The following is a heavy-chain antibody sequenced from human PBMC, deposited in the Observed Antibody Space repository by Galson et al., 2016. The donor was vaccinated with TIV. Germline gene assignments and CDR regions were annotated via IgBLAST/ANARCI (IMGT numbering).Heavy chain of an antibody. CDR1: GYNFIAYY. D-gene: IGHD2/OR15-2a*01. V-gene: IGHV1-2*02. CDR3: ARGGSYCNRNTCYKMEGAD. Sequence: SVKVSCKASGYNFIAYYMHWVRQAPGQGLEWMGWINSNSGGTNYAQAFQGRVTMTRDTSMSTVYMELSRLTSDDTAVYYCARGGSYCNRNTCYKMEGADWGQGTLVTVSS. CDR2: INSNSGGT. J-gene: IGHJ4*02.